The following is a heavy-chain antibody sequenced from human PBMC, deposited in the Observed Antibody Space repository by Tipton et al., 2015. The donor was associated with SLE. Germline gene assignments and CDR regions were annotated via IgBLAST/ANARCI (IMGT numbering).Heavy chain of an antibody. CDR3: ARRLTQTSCYSCHTD. V-gene: IGHV3-23*01. CDR2: ISDTGGEI. Sequence: SLRLSCAASGFTFSKSAMSWVRQAPGKGLEWVSGISDTGGEINYAESVKGRFTISRDNSKNTLYLQMNSLRADDTAIFYCARRLTQTSCYSCHTDWGQGTLGTVSS. D-gene: IGHD2-2*01. CDR1: GFTFSKSA. J-gene: IGHJ4*02.